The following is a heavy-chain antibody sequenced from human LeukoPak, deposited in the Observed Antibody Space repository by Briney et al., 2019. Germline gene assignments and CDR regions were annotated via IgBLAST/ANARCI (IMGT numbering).Heavy chain of an antibody. CDR1: GGSISSYY. CDR2: IYYSGST. CDR3: ARGGADWYFDL. D-gene: IGHD1-26*01. J-gene: IGHJ2*01. V-gene: IGHV4-59*01. Sequence: SEALSLTCTVSGGSISSYYWSWIRQPPGKGLEWIGYIYYSGSTNYNPSLKSRVTISIDTSKNQFSLKLSSVTAADTAVYYCARGGADWYFDLWGRGTLVTVSS.